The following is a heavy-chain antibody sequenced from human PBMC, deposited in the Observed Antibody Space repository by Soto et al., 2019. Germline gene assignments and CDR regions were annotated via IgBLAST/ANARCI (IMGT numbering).Heavy chain of an antibody. V-gene: IGHV3-30*18. D-gene: IGHD2-15*01. CDR3: AKDQRRYCSGGSCPFDY. J-gene: IGHJ4*02. Sequence: QVQLVESGGGVVQPGRSLRLSCAASGFTFSSYGMHWVRQAPGKGLEWVAVISYDGSNKYYADSVKGRFTISRDNSKNTLYLQMNSLRAEDTAVYYCAKDQRRYCSGGSCPFDYWGQGTLVTVSS. CDR1: GFTFSSYG. CDR2: ISYDGSNK.